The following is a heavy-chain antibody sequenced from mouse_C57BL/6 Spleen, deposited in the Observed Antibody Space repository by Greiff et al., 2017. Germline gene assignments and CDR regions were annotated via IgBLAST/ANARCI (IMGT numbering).Heavy chain of an antibody. CDR1: GYAFTNYL. CDR3: ARWAAQATAWFAY. J-gene: IGHJ3*01. V-gene: IGHV1-54*01. Sequence: QVQLKESGAELVRPGTSVKVSCKASGYAFTNYLIEWVKQRPGQGLEWIGVINPGSGGTNYNEKFKGKATLTADKSSSTAYMQLSSLTSEDSAVYFCARWAAQATAWFAYWGQGTLVTVSA. CDR2: INPGSGGT. D-gene: IGHD3-2*02.